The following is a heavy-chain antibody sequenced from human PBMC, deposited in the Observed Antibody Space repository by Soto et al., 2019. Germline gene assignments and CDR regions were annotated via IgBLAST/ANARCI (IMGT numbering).Heavy chain of an antibody. CDR2: MYYGGRT. CDR3: ARGTASPCIVRSSRGPWCEP. V-gene: IGHV4-59*08. J-gene: IGHJ5*02. D-gene: IGHD1-26*01. CDR1: GGSISSYY. Sequence: PSETLSLTCTVSGGSISSYYWSWIRQPPGKGLEWIGYMYYGGRTNYNPSLKSRVTISVDTSKMQVSLMLSSATAADTAVYFCARGTASPCIVRSSRGPWCEPLGQGTVDTGSS.